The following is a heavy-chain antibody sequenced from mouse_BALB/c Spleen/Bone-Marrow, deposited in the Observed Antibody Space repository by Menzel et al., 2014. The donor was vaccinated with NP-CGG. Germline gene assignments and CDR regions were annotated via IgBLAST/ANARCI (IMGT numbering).Heavy chain of an antibody. CDR1: GFTFSDFY. CDR2: SRNKANDYTT. V-gene: IGHV7-1*02. Sequence: DVMLVESGGGLVQPGGSLILSCATSGFTFSDFYMEWVRQPPGKRLEWIAASRNKANDYTTEYSASVKGRFIVSRDTSQSILYLQMNALRAEDTAIYYCARANWDYFDYWGQGTTLTVSS. D-gene: IGHD4-1*01. CDR3: ARANWDYFDY. J-gene: IGHJ2*01.